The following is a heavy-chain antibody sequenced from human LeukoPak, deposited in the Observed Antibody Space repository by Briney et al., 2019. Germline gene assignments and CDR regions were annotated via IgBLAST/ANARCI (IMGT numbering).Heavy chain of an antibody. CDR2: IYTSGST. D-gene: IGHD4-23*01. J-gene: IGHJ4*02. Sequence: NPSETLSLTCTVSGGSISSYYWSWIRQPAGKGLEWIGRIYTSGSTNYNPSLKSRVTMSVDTSKNQFSLKLSSVTAADTATYYCAAWGVDYGGNFDYSDYWGQGTLVTVSS. CDR3: AAWGVDYGGNFDYSDY. CDR1: GGSISSYY. V-gene: IGHV4-4*07.